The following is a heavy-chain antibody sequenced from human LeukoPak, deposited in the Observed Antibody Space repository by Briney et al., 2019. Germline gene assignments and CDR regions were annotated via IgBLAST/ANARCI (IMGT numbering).Heavy chain of an antibody. CDR2: IYTSGST. Sequence: SETLSLTCTVSGGSISSYYWSWIRQPAGKGLEWIGRIYTSGSTNYNPSLKSRVTMSVDTSKNQFSLKLSSVTAADTALYYCARGRLYYGSGSFNDYWGQGTLVTVSS. CDR1: GGSISSYY. J-gene: IGHJ4*02. D-gene: IGHD3-10*01. CDR3: ARGRLYYGSGSFNDY. V-gene: IGHV4-4*07.